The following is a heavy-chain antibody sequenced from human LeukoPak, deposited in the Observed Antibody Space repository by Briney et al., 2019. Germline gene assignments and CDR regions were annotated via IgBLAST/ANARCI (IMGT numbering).Heavy chain of an antibody. D-gene: IGHD3-10*01. Sequence: GVSLRLSCAASGFTFSSYAMHWVRQAPGKGLEWVAVISYDGSNKYYADSVKGRFTISRDNSKNTLYLQMNSLRAEDTAVYYCARDLAGWGQGTLVTVSS. V-gene: IGHV3-30-3*01. CDR2: ISYDGSNK. CDR3: ARDLAG. J-gene: IGHJ4*02. CDR1: GFTFSSYA.